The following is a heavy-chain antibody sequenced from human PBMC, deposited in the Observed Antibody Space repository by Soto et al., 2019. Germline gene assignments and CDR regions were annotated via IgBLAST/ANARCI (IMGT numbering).Heavy chain of an antibody. CDR1: GFTFSSSA. D-gene: IGHD5-18*01. V-gene: IGHV3-23*01. CDR2: VSGSGGTT. CDR3: ANCTVDTIVTRGLCHYLAP. J-gene: IGHJ5*02. Sequence: EVQLLDSGGGLVQPGGSLRLSCAASGFTFSSSAMSWVRQAPGKGLEWVAAVSGSGGTTYYADSVRGRFTISRDNSKNAQYPQMHRLRAEETAIYFCANCTVDTIVTRGLCHYLAPWGQRTLVTVSS.